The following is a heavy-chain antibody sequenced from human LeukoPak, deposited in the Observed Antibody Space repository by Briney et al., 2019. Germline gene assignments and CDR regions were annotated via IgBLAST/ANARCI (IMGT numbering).Heavy chain of an antibody. V-gene: IGHV6-1*01. CDR2: TYYRSKWYN. D-gene: IGHD3-16*02. J-gene: IGHJ3*02. Sequence: SQTLSLTCAISGDSVSSNSAAWNWIRQSPSRGLEWLGRTYYRSKWYNEYAVSVKSRINVNPDTSKNQFSLQLNSVAPEDTAVYYCARSLPRAFDIWGQGTMVTVSS. CDR3: ARSLPRAFDI. CDR1: GDSVSSNSAA.